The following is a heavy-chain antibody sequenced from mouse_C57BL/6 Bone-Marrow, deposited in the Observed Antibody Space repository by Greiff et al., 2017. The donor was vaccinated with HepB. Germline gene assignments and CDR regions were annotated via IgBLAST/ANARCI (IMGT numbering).Heavy chain of an antibody. CDR2: IYPRSGNT. V-gene: IGHV1-81*01. Sequence: LQESGAELARPGASVKLSCKASGYTFTSYGISWVKQRTGQGLEWIGEIYPRSGNTYYNEKFKGKATLTADKSSSTAYMELRSLTSEDSAVYFCARGWLRRAYWGQGTLVTVSA. J-gene: IGHJ3*01. CDR3: ARGWLRRAY. CDR1: GYTFTSYG. D-gene: IGHD2-2*01.